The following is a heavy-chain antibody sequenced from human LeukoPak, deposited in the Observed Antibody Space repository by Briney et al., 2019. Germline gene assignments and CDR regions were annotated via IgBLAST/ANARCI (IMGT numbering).Heavy chain of an antibody. Sequence: GGSLRLSCAASGFTFSSYWMSWVRQAPGKGLEWVANIKQDGSEKYYVDSVKGRFTISRDNAKNSLYLQMNSLRAEDTAVYYCARTGSRYSSSSGAFDIWGQGTMVTVSS. V-gene: IGHV3-7*01. D-gene: IGHD6-6*01. CDR3: ARTGSRYSSSSGAFDI. CDR2: IKQDGSEK. CDR1: GFTFSSYW. J-gene: IGHJ3*02.